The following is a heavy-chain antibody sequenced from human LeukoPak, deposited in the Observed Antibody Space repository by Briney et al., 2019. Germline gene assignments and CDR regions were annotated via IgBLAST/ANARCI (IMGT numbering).Heavy chain of an antibody. CDR3: ARVISNYYFDT. D-gene: IGHD3-22*01. J-gene: IGHJ5*02. V-gene: IGHV4-38-2*02. CDR2: LSHSVST. Sequence: KASETLSLTCSVSGYSIISGYSWGWIRQPPGKGLEWIGFLSHSVSTYYNPSLMSRVTISVDSSKYHFSLKLSSVTAADTAFYYCARVISNYYFDTWGRGTLVTVSS. CDR1: GYSIISGYS.